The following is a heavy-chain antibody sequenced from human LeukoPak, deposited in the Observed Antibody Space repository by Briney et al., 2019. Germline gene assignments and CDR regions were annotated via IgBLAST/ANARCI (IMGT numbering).Heavy chain of an antibody. CDR2: IQQDGSRK. CDR1: GFTFGGYW. CDR3: ARDTENTDIWSGYAY. Sequence: TGGSLRLSCAASGFTFGGYWVNWVRQAPGKGLEWVANIQQDGSRKHYVDSVKGRFTISRDNAESSMYLQMNSLRAEDTAVYYCARDTENTDIWSGYAYWGQGALVTVSS. J-gene: IGHJ4*02. D-gene: IGHD3-3*01. V-gene: IGHV3-7*01.